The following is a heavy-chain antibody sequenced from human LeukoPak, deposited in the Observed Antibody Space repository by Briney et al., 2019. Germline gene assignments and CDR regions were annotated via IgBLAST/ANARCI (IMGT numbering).Heavy chain of an antibody. V-gene: IGHV3-23*01. CDR3: AKNPYIAARPHWFDP. D-gene: IGHD6-6*01. CDR1: GFTFSSYA. J-gene: IGHJ5*02. CDR2: IGGSGGST. Sequence: GGSLRLSCAASGFTFSSYAMSWVRQAPGKGLEWVSAIGGSGGSTYYADSVKGRFTISRDNSKNTLYLQMNSLRAEDTAVYYCAKNPYIAARPHWFDPWGQGTLVTVSS.